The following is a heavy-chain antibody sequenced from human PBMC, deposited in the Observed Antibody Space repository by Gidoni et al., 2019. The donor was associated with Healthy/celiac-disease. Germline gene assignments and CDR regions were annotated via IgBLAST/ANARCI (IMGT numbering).Heavy chain of an antibody. CDR1: GFTFGDHA. V-gene: IGHV3-49*05. J-gene: IGHJ6*03. Sequence: VQLVESGGGLVTPGRSLRLSCTASGFTFGDHAMSWFRQAPGKGLEWVGFIRSKAYGGTTEYAASVKGRFTISRDDSKSIAYLQMNSLKTEDTAVYYCTAPRKPKPYYYMDVWGKGTTVTVSS. CDR2: IRSKAYGGTT. CDR3: TAPRKPKPYYYMDV.